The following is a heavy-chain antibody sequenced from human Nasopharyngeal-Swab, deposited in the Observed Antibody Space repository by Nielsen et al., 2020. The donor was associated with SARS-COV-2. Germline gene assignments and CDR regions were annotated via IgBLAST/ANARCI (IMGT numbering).Heavy chain of an antibody. D-gene: IGHD1-26*01. J-gene: IGHJ6*02. V-gene: IGHV4-39*01. Sequence: RQAPGKGLEWVGSIYYSGSTYYNPSLKSRVTISVDTSKNQFSLKLSSVTAADTAVYYCASQGSGSYYLLYYYYGMDVWGQGTTVTV. CDR3: ASQGSGSYYLLYYYYGMDV. CDR2: IYYSGST.